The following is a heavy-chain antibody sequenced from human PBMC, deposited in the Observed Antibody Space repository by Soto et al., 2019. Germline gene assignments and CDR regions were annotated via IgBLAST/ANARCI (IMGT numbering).Heavy chain of an antibody. CDR1: GGSISSYY. CDR2: IYYSWST. V-gene: IGHV4-59*12. J-gene: IGHJ5*02. D-gene: IGHD4-17*01. CDR3: AREGYGGNTNWFDP. Sequence: PSETLSLTCTVSGGSISSYYWSWIRQPPGKGLEWIGYIYYSWSTNYNPSLKSRVTISVDTSKNQFSLKLSSVTAADTAVYYCAREGYGGNTNWFDPWGQGTLVTAPQ.